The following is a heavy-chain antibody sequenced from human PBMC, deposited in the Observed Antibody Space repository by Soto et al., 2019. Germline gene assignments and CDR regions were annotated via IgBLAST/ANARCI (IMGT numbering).Heavy chain of an antibody. D-gene: IGHD1-26*01. V-gene: IGHV4-59*01. Sequence: SETLSLTCTVSGGSISNYYWSWIRQPPGKGLEWIGCIYYSGSTNYNPSLKSRVTISVDTSKSQVSLKLSSVTAADTAVYYCARASGSYLYYFDYWGQGALVTVSS. J-gene: IGHJ4*02. CDR1: GGSISNYY. CDR3: ARASGSYLYYFDY. CDR2: IYYSGST.